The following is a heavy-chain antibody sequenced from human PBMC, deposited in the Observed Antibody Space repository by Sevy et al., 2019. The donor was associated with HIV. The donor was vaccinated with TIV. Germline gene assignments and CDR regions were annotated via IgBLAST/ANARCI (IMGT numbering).Heavy chain of an antibody. CDR3: TTVGPYSSVEG. CDR1: GFTFSNAW. V-gene: IGHV3-15*01. Sequence: GGSLRLSCAASGFTFSNAWMNWVRQAPGKGLEWVGQIKRKTDGGTKDDAAPVKGRFTISRDDSKTTLYLQMNSLKTEDTAVYYCTTVGPYSSVEGWGQGTLVTVSS. J-gene: IGHJ4*02. CDR2: IKRKTDGGTK. D-gene: IGHD6-19*01.